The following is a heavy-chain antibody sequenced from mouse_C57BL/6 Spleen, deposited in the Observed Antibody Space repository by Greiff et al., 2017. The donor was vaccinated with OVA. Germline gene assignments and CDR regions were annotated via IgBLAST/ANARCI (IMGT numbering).Heavy chain of an antibody. D-gene: IGHD1-1*01. CDR1: GYSFTDYN. V-gene: IGHV1-39*01. J-gene: IGHJ1*03. CDR3: ARGEFITTVTGYFDV. Sequence: EVQGVESGPELVKPGASVKISCKASGYSFTDYNMNWVKQSNGKSLEWIGVINPNYGTTSYNQKFKGKATLTVDQSSSTAYMQLNSLTSEDSAVYYCARGEFITTVTGYFDVWGTGTTVTVSS. CDR2: INPNYGTT.